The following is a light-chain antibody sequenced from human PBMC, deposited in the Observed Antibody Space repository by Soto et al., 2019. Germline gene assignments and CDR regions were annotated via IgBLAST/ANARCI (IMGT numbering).Light chain of an antibody. CDR1: SSDFGAYTY. CDR3: SSYAGSNNYV. CDR2: GVT. J-gene: IGLJ1*01. V-gene: IGLV2-8*01. Sequence: QSVLTQPPSASGSPGQSVTISCTGTSSDFGAYTYVSWYQQHPGKAPKFMIYGVTERPSGVPDRFSGSKSGNTASLTVSGLQTEDEAYYYCSSYAGSNNYVFGTGTKVTVL.